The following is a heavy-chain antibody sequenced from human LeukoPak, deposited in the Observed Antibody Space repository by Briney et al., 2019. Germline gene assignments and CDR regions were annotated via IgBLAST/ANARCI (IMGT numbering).Heavy chain of an antibody. Sequence: SETLSLTCAVYGGSFSGYYWSWIRQPPGKGLEWIGEINHSGSINYNPSLKSRVTISVDTSKNQFSLKLSSVTAADTAVYYCARVDSGLDGYNGFDYWGQGTLVTVSS. V-gene: IGHV4-34*01. CDR1: GGSFSGYY. CDR2: INHSGSI. CDR3: ARVDSGLDGYNGFDY. D-gene: IGHD5-24*01. J-gene: IGHJ4*02.